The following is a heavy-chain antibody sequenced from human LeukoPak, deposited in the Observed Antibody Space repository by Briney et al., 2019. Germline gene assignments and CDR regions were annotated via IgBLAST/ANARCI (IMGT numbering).Heavy chain of an antibody. CDR1: GFTFSSYA. Sequence: AGGSLRLSCAASGFTFSSYAMHWVRQAPGKGLEYVSAISTNGGSTYYANSVKGRFTISRDNSKNTLYLQMGSLRAEDMAVYYCARTYCSSTSFLVDYWGQGTLVTVSS. D-gene: IGHD2-2*01. V-gene: IGHV3-64*01. CDR3: ARTYCSSTSFLVDY. CDR2: ISTNGGST. J-gene: IGHJ4*02.